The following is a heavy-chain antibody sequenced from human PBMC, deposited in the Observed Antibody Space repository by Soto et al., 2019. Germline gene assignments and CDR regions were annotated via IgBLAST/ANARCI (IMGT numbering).Heavy chain of an antibody. J-gene: IGHJ5*02. CDR3: ARVGRFLNWFDP. V-gene: IGHV4-34*01. Sequence: QVQLQQWGAGLLKPSETLSLTCAVYGGSFSGYYWSWIRQPPGKGLEWIGEINHSGSTNYNPSLKSRVTISVDTSKNQFSLKLSSVTAADPAVYYCARVGRFLNWFDPWGQGTLVTVSS. CDR2: INHSGST. CDR1: GGSFSGYY. D-gene: IGHD3-10*01.